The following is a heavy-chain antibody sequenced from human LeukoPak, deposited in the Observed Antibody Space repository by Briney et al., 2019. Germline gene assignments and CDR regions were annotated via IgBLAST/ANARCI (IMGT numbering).Heavy chain of an antibody. D-gene: IGHD6-6*01. Sequence: SQTLSLTCAISGDSVSSNSAAWHWIRQSPSRGLEWLGRTYYRSKWYNDYAVSVKSRITINPDTSKNQFSLQLNSVTPEDTAVYYCARGEYSSSSTSRTYFDYWGQGTLVTVSS. CDR2: TYYRSKWYN. V-gene: IGHV6-1*01. J-gene: IGHJ4*02. CDR3: ARGEYSSSSTSRTYFDY. CDR1: GDSVSSNSAA.